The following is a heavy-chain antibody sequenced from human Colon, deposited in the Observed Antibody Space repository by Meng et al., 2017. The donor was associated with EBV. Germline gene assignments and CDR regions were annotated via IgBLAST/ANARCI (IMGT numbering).Heavy chain of an antibody. CDR1: GHSLATVRYY. V-gene: IGHV4-61*01. J-gene: IGHJ5*02. Sequence: QVHLPDSGPGPTTPSATLSLTFTVSGHSLATVRYYLSCIPQPPGKGLEWIAYIYYIGGTNYNPSLKSRLTISLDTSKNQFSPSLRSVTAADTAVYYCARVSGRSFNPWGQGTLVTVSS. CDR3: ARVSGRSFNP. CDR2: IYYIGGT. D-gene: IGHD3-10*01.